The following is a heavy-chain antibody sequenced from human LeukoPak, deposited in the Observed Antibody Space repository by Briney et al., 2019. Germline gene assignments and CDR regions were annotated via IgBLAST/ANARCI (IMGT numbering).Heavy chain of an antibody. D-gene: IGHD6-19*01. V-gene: IGHV1-2*02. Sequence: GASVKVSCKASGYTFTGYYMHWVRQAPGQGLEWMGWINPNSGGTNYAQKFQGRVTMTRDTSISTAYMELSSLRSEDTAVYYCARGGRNRGIAVAGTRDYWGQGTLVTVSS. CDR2: INPNSGGT. CDR1: GYTFTGYY. CDR3: ARGGRNRGIAVAGTRDY. J-gene: IGHJ4*02.